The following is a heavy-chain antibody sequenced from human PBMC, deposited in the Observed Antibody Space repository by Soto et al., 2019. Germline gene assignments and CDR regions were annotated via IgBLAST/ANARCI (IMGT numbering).Heavy chain of an antibody. CDR3: ASNPYGDYAFVSYYYYGMDV. J-gene: IGHJ6*02. Sequence: GGSLRLSCAASGFTFSTYWMSWVRQAPGKGLEWVSYIKSSSSTKCYVDSVKGRFTISRDNAKNSLYLQMNSLRDEDTAVYYCASNPYGDYAFVSYYYYGMDVWGQGTTVTVSS. CDR1: GFTFSTYW. CDR2: IKSSSSTK. D-gene: IGHD4-17*01. V-gene: IGHV3-48*02.